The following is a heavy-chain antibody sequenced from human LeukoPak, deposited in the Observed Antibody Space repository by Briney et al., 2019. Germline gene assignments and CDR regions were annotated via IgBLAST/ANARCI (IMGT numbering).Heavy chain of an antibody. V-gene: IGHV3-21*01. CDR3: ARAEYSGYAAWYYYYYYMDV. D-gene: IGHD5-12*01. CDR2: ISSSSSYI. CDR1: GFTFSSYS. J-gene: IGHJ6*03. Sequence: PGGSLRLSCAASGFTFSSYSMNWVRQAPGKGLEWVSSISSSSSYIYYADSVKGRFTISRDNAKNSLYLQMNSLRAEDTAVYYCARAEYSGYAAWYYYYYYMDVWGKGTTVTVSS.